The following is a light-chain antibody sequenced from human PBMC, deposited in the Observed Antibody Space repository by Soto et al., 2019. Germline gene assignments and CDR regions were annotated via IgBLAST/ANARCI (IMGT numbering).Light chain of an antibody. J-gene: IGKJ4*02. CDR1: QSISSH. Sequence: DIQMTQSPSSLSASVGDRVTMTCQASQSISSHVHGYHQKPANTPQLLMYAASSLQSGAPSRFSGSGSGTDFTLTISSLQPEDFATYYCQQSYTIPLTFGGGTKVDIK. CDR2: AAS. V-gene: IGKV1-39*01. CDR3: QQSYTIPLT.